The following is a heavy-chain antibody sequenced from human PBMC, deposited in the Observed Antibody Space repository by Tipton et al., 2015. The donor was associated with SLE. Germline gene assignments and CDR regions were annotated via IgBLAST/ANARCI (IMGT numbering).Heavy chain of an antibody. CDR3: ARDNSYDSSGYYYVKAFDI. CDR2: IKQDGSEK. V-gene: IGHV3-7*01. CDR1: GFTFSSYW. D-gene: IGHD3-22*01. Sequence: GSLRLSCAASGFTFSSYWMSWVRQAPGKGLEWVANIKQDGSEKYYVDSVKGRFTISRDNAKNSLYLQMNSLRAEDTAVYYCARDNSYDSSGYYYVKAFDIWGQGTMVTVSS. J-gene: IGHJ3*02.